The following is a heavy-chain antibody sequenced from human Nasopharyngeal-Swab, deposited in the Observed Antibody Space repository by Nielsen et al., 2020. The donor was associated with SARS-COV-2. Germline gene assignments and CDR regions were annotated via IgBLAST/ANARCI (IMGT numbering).Heavy chain of an antibody. CDR2: INAGNGNT. CDR3: AKDIMTTVTYDWWFDP. D-gene: IGHD4-17*01. J-gene: IGHJ5*02. CDR1: RYTFTSYA. Sequence: ASVKVSCKASRYTFTSYAMHWVRQAPGQRLEWMGWINAGNGNTKYSQKFQGRVTITRDTSASTAYMELSSLRSEDTAVYYCAKDIMTTVTYDWWFDPWGQGTLVTVSS. V-gene: IGHV1-3*01.